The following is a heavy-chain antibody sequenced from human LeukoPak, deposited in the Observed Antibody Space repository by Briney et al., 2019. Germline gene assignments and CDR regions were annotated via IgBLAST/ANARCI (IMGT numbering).Heavy chain of an antibody. CDR2: ISHSGRT. CDR3: ARQFSTTPPDY. V-gene: IGHV4-34*01. J-gene: IGHJ4*02. CDR1: GGSFRGNY. Sequence: PETLSLTCAVHGGSFRGNYWTWIRQPPGKGLEWIGEISHSGRTNYNPSLKSRVTMSVDTSKNQFSLKLSSVTAADTAVYYCARQFSTTPPDYWGQGTLVTVSS. D-gene: IGHD4-17*01.